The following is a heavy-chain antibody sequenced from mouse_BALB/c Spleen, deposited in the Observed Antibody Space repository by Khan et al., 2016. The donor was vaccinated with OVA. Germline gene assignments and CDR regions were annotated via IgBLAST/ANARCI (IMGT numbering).Heavy chain of an antibody. CDR3: ARIKGGDFDY. CDR2: ISYSGNT. CDR1: GYSITSDYA. Sequence: EVELVESGPGLVKPSQSLSLTCTVTGYSITSDYAWNWIRQFPGNNLEWMGYISYSGNTKYTPSLKSRISITRDTSKNPFFLQLNSVTIEDTATYYCARIKGGDFDYWGQGTTLTVS. J-gene: IGHJ2*01. V-gene: IGHV3-2*02.